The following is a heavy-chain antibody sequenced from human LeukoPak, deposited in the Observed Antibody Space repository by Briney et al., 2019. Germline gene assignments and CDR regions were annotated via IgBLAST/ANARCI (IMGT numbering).Heavy chain of an antibody. J-gene: IGHJ4*02. CDR2: INPSGGST. CDR1: GFTFSSYG. CDR3: SSIDY. Sequence: GGSLRLSCAASGFTFSSYGVHWVRQAPGQGLEWMGIINPSGGSTSYAQKFQGRVTMTRDTSTSTVYMELSSLRSEDTAVYYCSSIDYWGQGTLVTVSS. V-gene: IGHV1-46*01.